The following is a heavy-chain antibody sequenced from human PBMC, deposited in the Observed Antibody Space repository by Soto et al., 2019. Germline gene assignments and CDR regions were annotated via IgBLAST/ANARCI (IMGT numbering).Heavy chain of an antibody. CDR1: GGSISSSSYY. CDR3: ARYYDFWSGYYIPAANYYYYYGMDV. Sequence: SETLSLTCTVSGGSISSSSYYWGWIRQPPGKGLEWIGIIYYSGSTYYNPSLKSRVTISVDTSKNQFSLKLSSVTAADTAVYYCARYYDFWSGYYIPAANYYYYYGMDVWGQGTTVTVSS. J-gene: IGHJ6*02. V-gene: IGHV4-39*01. CDR2: IYYSGST. D-gene: IGHD3-3*01.